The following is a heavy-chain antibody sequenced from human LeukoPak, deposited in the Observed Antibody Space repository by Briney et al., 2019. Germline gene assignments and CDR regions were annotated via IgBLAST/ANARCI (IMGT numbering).Heavy chain of an antibody. J-gene: IGHJ3*02. CDR3: ARVTGRRGIVGAKGAFDI. CDR2: THYRSKWYN. Sequence: SQTLSLTCAISGDSVSSNSAAWNWIRQSPSRGLEWLGRTHYRSKWYNDYAVSVKSRITINPDTSKNQFSPQLNSVTPEDTAVYYCARVTGRRGIVGAKGAFDIWGQGTMVTVSS. D-gene: IGHD1-26*01. V-gene: IGHV6-1*01. CDR1: GDSVSSNSAA.